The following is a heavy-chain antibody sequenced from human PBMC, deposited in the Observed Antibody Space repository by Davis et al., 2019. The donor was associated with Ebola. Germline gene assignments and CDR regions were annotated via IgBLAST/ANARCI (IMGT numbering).Heavy chain of an antibody. CDR2: IYHSGST. J-gene: IGHJ6*02. CDR3: ASLDILTGLDV. CDR1: GASVSTYY. D-gene: IGHD3-9*01. V-gene: IGHV4-30-2*01. Sequence: SETLSLTCSVSGASVSTYYWSWIRQPPGKGLEWIGYIYHSGSTYYNPSLKSRVTISVDRSKNQFSLKLSSVTAADTAVYYCASLDILTGLDVWGQGTTVTVSS.